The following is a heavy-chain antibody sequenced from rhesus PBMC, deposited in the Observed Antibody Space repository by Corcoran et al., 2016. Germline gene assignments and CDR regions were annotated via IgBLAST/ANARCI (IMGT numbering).Heavy chain of an antibody. Sequence: QVQLQESGPGLVKPSETLSLTCPVSGGSISISNWWTWIRQPPGKGLEWVGYISGTSGSTYYNPSLKSRVTISKDTSKNQFSLKLSSVTAADTAMYYCANTYSGSWNDYFDYWGQGVLVTVSS. D-gene: IGHD6-25*01. J-gene: IGHJ4*01. CDR1: GGSISISNW. V-gene: IGHV4-65*02. CDR3: ANTYSGSWNDYFDY. CDR2: ISGTSGST.